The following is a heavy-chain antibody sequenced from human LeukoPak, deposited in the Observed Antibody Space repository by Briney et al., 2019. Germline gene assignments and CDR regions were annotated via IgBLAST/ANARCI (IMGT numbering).Heavy chain of an antibody. CDR3: ARGRAPIKS. Sequence: PSETLSLTCAVYGGSFSGYYWSWIRQPPGKGLEWIGEINHSGSTNYNPSLKSRVTISVDTSKNQFSLKLSSVTAADTAVYYCARGRAPIKSWGQGTLVTVSS. D-gene: IGHD5-24*01. CDR1: GGSFSGYY. V-gene: IGHV4-34*01. J-gene: IGHJ4*02. CDR2: INHSGST.